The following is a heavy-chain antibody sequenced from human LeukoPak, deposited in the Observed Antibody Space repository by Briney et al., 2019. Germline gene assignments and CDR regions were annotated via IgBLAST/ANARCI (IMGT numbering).Heavy chain of an antibody. CDR3: AKGGDTMVY. CDR1: GFTFSSYG. D-gene: IGHD3-10*01. Sequence: GGSLRLSCAASGFTFSSYGMHWVRQAPGKGLEWVAVISYDGSNKYYADSVKGRFTISRDNSKNTLYLQMNSLRAEDTAVYYCAKGGDTMVYWGQGTLVTVSS. V-gene: IGHV3-30*18. J-gene: IGHJ4*02. CDR2: ISYDGSNK.